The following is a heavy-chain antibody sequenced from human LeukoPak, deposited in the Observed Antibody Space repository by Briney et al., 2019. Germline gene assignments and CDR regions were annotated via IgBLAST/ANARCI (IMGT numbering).Heavy chain of an antibody. V-gene: IGHV1-69*06. CDR3: ATDGTHSSGWDSFDY. CDR2: IIPIFGTA. D-gene: IGHD6-19*01. CDR1: VGTLSSYA. J-gene: IGHJ4*02. Sequence: GASVKVSCKASVGTLSSYAICWVRQAPGQGREWMGGIIPIFGTANYAQKFQGRVTITADKSTSTAYMELSSLRSEDTAVYYCATDGTHSSGWDSFDYWGQGTLVTVSS.